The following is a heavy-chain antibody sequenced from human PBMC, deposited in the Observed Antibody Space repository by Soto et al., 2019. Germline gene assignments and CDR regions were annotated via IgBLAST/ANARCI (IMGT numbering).Heavy chain of an antibody. Sequence: AAVEVSCKASGGTFSSYAISWVRQAPGQGLEWMGGIIPIFGTANYAQKFQGRVTITADESTSTAYMELSSLRSEDTAVYYCARVDHYDSSVYWGQGTLVTVSS. CDR3: ARVDHYDSSVY. D-gene: IGHD3-22*01. V-gene: IGHV1-69*13. J-gene: IGHJ4*02. CDR1: GGTFSSYA. CDR2: IIPIFGTA.